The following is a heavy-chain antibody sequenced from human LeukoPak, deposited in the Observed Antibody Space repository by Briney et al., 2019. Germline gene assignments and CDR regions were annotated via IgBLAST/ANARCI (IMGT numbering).Heavy chain of an antibody. D-gene: IGHD2-2*01. CDR1: GGSISSGGYC. V-gene: IGHV4-31*03. J-gene: IGHJ4*02. CDR3: ARCGVVPAAPFDY. Sequence: SETLSLTCTVSGGSISSGGYCWSWIRQHPGKGLEWIGYLYYSGSTYYNPSLRSRVTISVDTSNNQFSLKLSSVTAADTAVYYCARCGVVPAAPFDYWGQGTLVTVSS. CDR2: LYYSGST.